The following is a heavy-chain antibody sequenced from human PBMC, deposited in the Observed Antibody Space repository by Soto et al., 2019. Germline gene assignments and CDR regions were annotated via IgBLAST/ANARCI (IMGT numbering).Heavy chain of an antibody. CDR3: AADIPGGNYPIDY. CDR1: GFTFGTYA. Sequence: PGGSLRLSCAASGFTFGTYAMSWVRQAPGEGLEWVSGISGGTTDFAAPVKGRFTISRDDSENMLFLQLNSLKTENTAVYYCAADIPGGNYPIDYWGQGTLVTVS. V-gene: IGHV3-15*01. J-gene: IGHJ4*02. D-gene: IGHD1-26*01. CDR2: ISGGTT.